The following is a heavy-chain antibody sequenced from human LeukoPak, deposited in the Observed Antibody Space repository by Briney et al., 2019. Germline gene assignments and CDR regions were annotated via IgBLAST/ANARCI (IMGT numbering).Heavy chain of an antibody. CDR3: ALAGSGSYYGFDY. Sequence: ASVTVSCKASGCTFSSYAISWVRPAPGKGLEWMGGIIPIFGTANYAQKLQGRVTITAEEFTSTAYVELSSLRSEDTAVYYCALAGSGSYYGFDYWGQGTLVTVSS. D-gene: IGHD3-10*01. CDR2: IIPIFGTA. J-gene: IGHJ4*02. V-gene: IGHV1-69*01. CDR1: GCTFSSYA.